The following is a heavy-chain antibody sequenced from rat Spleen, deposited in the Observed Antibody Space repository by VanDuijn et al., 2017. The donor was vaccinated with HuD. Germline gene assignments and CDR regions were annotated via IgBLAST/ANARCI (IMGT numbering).Heavy chain of an antibody. CDR2: IKAKSNNYAT. CDR1: GFTFSTAW. V-gene: IGHV6-6*01. CDR3: ACNSGYFDY. Sequence: EVQVLESGGGLVQPGNSLKLSCATSGFTFSTAWMYWYRQFPEKRLEWVARIKAKSNNYATDYTESVKGRFTISRDDSKSSIYLQMNNLKEEDTAIYYCACNSGYFDYWGQGVMVIVSS. D-gene: IGHD4-3*01. J-gene: IGHJ2*01.